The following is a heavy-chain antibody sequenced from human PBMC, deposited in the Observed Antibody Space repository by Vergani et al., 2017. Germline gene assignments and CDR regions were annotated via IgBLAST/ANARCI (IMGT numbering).Heavy chain of an antibody. V-gene: IGHV3-11*01. D-gene: IGHD1-1*01. Sequence: QVQLVESGGGLVKPGGSLRLSCAASGFTFSDYYMSWIRQAPGKGLEWVSYISSSGSTIYYADSVKGRFTISRDNAKNSLYLQMNSLKTEDTAVYYCTTPNWNDVGDYYYGMDVWGQGTTVTVSS. CDR3: TTPNWNDVGDYYYGMDV. CDR1: GFTFSDYY. J-gene: IGHJ6*02. CDR2: ISSSGSTI.